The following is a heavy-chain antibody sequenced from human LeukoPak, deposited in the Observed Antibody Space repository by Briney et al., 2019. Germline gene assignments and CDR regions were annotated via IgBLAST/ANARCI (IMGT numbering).Heavy chain of an antibody. Sequence: GGSLRLSCAASGFTFSSYGMHWVRQAPGKGQEWVAVISYDGSNKYYADSVKGRFTISRDNSKNTLYLQMNSLRAEDTAVYYCAKDWAAAGFYYFDYWGQGTLVTVSS. CDR3: AKDWAAAGFYYFDY. V-gene: IGHV3-30*18. D-gene: IGHD6-13*01. J-gene: IGHJ4*02. CDR2: ISYDGSNK. CDR1: GFTFSSYG.